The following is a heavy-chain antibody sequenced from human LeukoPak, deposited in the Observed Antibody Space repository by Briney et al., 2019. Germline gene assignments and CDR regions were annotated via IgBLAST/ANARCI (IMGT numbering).Heavy chain of an antibody. Sequence: GVLVLSCATSGFTFGDFAMSWVREAPGKGLHWVGYIRAKAYGETTEYATSVKGRFTISRDDSKRIAFLQMNRLTTEDTGVYYCTRGSGRFEYWGQGVLVTVSS. CDR2: IRAKAYGETT. D-gene: IGHD2-15*01. CDR1: GFTFGDFA. V-gene: IGHV3-49*04. J-gene: IGHJ4*02. CDR3: TRGSGRFEY.